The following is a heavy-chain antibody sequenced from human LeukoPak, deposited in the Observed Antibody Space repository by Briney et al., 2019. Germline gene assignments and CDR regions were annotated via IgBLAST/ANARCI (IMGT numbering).Heavy chain of an antibody. CDR2: IIPIFGTA. J-gene: IGHJ2*01. D-gene: IGHD2-15*01. CDR3: ARGLVVVAATPYWYFDL. V-gene: IGHV1-69*05. Sequence: ASVKVSCKASGGTFSSYAISWVRQAPGQGLEWIGRIIPIFGTANYAQKFQGRVTITTDESTSTAYMELSSLRSEDTAVYYCARGLVVVAATPYWYFDLWGRGTLVTVSS. CDR1: GGTFSSYA.